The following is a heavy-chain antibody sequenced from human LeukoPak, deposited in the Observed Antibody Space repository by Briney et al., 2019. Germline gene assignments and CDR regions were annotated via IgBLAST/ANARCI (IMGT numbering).Heavy chain of an antibody. CDR1: GFPFGSHA. J-gene: IGHJ4*02. CDR3: ARDFSNGYFDS. D-gene: IGHD3-22*01. CDR2: ISYDGSNK. V-gene: IGHV3-30-3*01. Sequence: GGSLRLSCAASGFPFGSHAMKWVRQAPGKGLEWVAVISYDGSNKFYADSVKGRFTISRDNSKNKLYLQMNSLRVEDTAVYYCARDFSNGYFDSWGQGALVTVSS.